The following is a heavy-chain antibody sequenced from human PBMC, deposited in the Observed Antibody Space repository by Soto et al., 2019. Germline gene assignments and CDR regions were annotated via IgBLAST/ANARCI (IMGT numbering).Heavy chain of an antibody. Sequence: MSWVSQAPGTGLEWVANIKQDGSEKYYEESVKGRLTMSRDSAKNSLYLQMNSLRAEDTAVYYCARVIMITCGGVIVPPLDYWGQLTLIAFSS. J-gene: IGHJ4*02. D-gene: IGHD3-16*02. V-gene: IGHV3-7*03. CDR2: IKQDGSEK. CDR3: ARVIMITCGGVIVPPLDY.